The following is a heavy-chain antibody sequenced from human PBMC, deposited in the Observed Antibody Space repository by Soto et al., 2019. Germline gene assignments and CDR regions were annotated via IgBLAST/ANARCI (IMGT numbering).Heavy chain of an antibody. CDR2: IYWDDDT. Sequence: SGPTLVNPTQTLTLTCIFSGFSFSADGVGVGWIRQPPGKALEWLALIYWDDDTRYRPSLKSRLTITKDSSKNQVVLTMTNMDPLDTATYYCALAFGGTSWPNDAFDVWGQGTVVTVSS. CDR3: ALAFGGTSWPNDAFDV. J-gene: IGHJ3*01. V-gene: IGHV2-5*02. CDR1: GFSFSADGVG. D-gene: IGHD3-16*01.